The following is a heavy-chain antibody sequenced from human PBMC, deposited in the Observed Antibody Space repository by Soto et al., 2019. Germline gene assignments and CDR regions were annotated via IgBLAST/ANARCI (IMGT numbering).Heavy chain of an antibody. CDR3: AKAAVGGYYYYYGLDV. Sequence: PGGSLRLSCAASGFTISTYAMSWVRQAPGKGLEWVSGSTVSGGSTFYADSVKGRFTMSRDNSKNTLYLQMNSLRAEDTAVYYCAKAAVGGYYYYYGLDVWGQGTTVTVSS. V-gene: IGHV3-23*01. J-gene: IGHJ6*02. D-gene: IGHD6-25*01. CDR2: STVSGGST. CDR1: GFTISTYA.